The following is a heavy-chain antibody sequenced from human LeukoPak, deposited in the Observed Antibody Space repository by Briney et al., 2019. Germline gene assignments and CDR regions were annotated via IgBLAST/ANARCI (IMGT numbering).Heavy chain of an antibody. CDR3: ARSPAWGYSSPYYFDY. V-gene: IGHV1-8*03. J-gene: IGHJ4*02. CDR1: GYTFTSYD. D-gene: IGHD3-16*01. Sequence: GASVKVSCKASGYTFTSYDINWVRQATGQGLEWMGWMNPNSGNTGYAQKFQGRVTITRNTAIRTAYMELSSLRSEDSAVYYCARSPAWGYSSPYYFDYWGQGTLVTVSS. CDR2: MNPNSGNT.